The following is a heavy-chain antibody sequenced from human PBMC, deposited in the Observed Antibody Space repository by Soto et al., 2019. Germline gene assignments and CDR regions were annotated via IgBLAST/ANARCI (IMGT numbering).Heavy chain of an antibody. CDR3: ARVYSSGWYYYFQH. CDR1: GFTFSDYY. J-gene: IGHJ1*01. Sequence: GGSLRLSCAASGFTFSDYYMSWIRQAPGKGLEWVSYISSSGSTIYYADSVKGRFTISRDNAKNSLYLQMNSLRAEDTAVYYCARVYSSGWYYYFQHWGQGTLVTVSS. V-gene: IGHV3-11*01. CDR2: ISSSGSTI. D-gene: IGHD6-19*01.